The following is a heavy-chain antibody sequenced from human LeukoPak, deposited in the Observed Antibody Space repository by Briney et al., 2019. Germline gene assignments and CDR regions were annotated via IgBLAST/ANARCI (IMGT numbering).Heavy chain of an antibody. CDR1: GYTLTVYY. J-gene: IGHJ3*02. Sequence: ASVRVSCKASGYTLTVYYMHWVRQAPGQGVEWMGWINTNTGGTNYTQKFQGRVTLTRDTSISTAYMELSSLTSDDTAVYYCGRDARWGVPRKDGFDIWGQGSMVTVSS. V-gene: IGHV1-2*02. CDR3: GRDARWGVPRKDGFDI. D-gene: IGHD3-10*01. CDR2: INTNTGGT.